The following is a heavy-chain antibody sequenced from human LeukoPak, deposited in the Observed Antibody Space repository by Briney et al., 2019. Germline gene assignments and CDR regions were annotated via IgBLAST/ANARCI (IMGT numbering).Heavy chain of an antibody. CDR3: ARQPAGTSAFDI. J-gene: IGHJ3*02. CDR2: IYYSGGDT. V-gene: IGHV4-59*08. D-gene: IGHD1-14*01. Sequence: SETLSLTCTVSGGSINNYYWSWIRQPPGKGLEWIGYIYYSGGDTNYNPSLKSRLTISVDTSKNQISLMLTSVTAADAAVYYCARQPAGTSAFDIWAQGTMVTVSS. CDR1: GGSINNYY.